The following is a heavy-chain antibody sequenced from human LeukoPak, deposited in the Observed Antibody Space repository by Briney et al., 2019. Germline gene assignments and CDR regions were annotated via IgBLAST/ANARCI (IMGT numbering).Heavy chain of an antibody. Sequence: PSETLSLTCAVYGGSFSGYYWSWIRQPPGKGLEWIGYIYHTGNTYYNPSLKSRVTISVDNFKNQFSLKLSSLTAADTAVYYCARDDFDILTGRYSWFDPWGRGTLVTVSS. D-gene: IGHD3-9*01. CDR3: ARDDFDILTGRYSWFDP. V-gene: IGHV4-34*01. J-gene: IGHJ5*02. CDR1: GGSFSGYY. CDR2: IYHTGNT.